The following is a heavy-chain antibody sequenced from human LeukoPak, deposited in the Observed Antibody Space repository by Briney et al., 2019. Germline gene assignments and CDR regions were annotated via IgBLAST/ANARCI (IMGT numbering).Heavy chain of an antibody. V-gene: IGHV5-51*01. CDR1: GYNFANYW. CDR2: IFPRDSDT. Sequence: GESLKISCKGSGYNFANYWIGWVRQMPGKGLEWLGIIFPRDSDTRYSPSFQGQVTISADKSINTAFLQWHSLSASDSAIYYCARHVLPSDGMDVWGQGTTVTVSS. CDR3: ARHVLPSDGMDV. D-gene: IGHD3-10*02. J-gene: IGHJ6*02.